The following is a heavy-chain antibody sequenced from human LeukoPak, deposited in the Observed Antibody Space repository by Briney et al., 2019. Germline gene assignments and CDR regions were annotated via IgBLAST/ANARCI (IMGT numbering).Heavy chain of an antibody. V-gene: IGHV4-59*01. CDR2: IYYSGST. CDR1: GGSISSYY. J-gene: IGHJ6*02. CDR3: ARDRHLRRGMDV. D-gene: IGHD6-6*01. Sequence: SETLSLTCTVPGGSISSYYWSWIRQPPGKGLEWIGYIYYSGSTNYNPSLKSRVTISVDTSKNQFSLKLSSVTAADTAVYYCARDRHLRRGMDVWGQGTTVTVSS.